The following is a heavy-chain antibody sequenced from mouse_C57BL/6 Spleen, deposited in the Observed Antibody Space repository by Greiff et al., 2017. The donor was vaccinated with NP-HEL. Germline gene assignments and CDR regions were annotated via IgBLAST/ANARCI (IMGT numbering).Heavy chain of an antibody. V-gene: IGHV5-4*03. Sequence: DVKLVESGGGLVKPGGSLKLSCAASGFTFSSYAMSWVRQTPEKRLEWVATISDGGSYTYYPDNVKGRFTISRDNAKNNLYLQMSHLKSEDTAMYYCASRNYGFAYWGQGTLVTVSA. CDR2: ISDGGSYT. D-gene: IGHD2-1*01. CDR1: GFTFSSYA. J-gene: IGHJ3*01. CDR3: ASRNYGFAY.